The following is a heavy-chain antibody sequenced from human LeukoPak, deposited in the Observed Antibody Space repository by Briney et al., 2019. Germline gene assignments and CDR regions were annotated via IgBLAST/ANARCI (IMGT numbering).Heavy chain of an antibody. J-gene: IGHJ4*02. CDR1: GGSISSGGYY. CDR3: ARGLGYCSSTSCSSEDY. D-gene: IGHD2-2*01. V-gene: IGHV4-30-2*01. CDR2: IYHSGST. Sequence: SETLSLTCTVSGGSISSGGYYWSWIRQPPGKGLEWIGYIYHSGSTYYNPSLKSRVTISVDRSKNQFSLKLSSVTAADTAVYYCARGLGYCSSTSCSSEDYWGRGTLVTVSS.